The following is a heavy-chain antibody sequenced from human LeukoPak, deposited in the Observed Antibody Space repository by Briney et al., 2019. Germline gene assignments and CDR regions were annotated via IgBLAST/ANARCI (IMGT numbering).Heavy chain of an antibody. CDR1: GGTFSSYA. Sequence: GASVKVSCKASGGTFSSYAISWVRQAPGQGLEWMGGIIPIFGTANYAQNFQGRVTITADKFTSTAYMELSSLRSEDTAVYYCARRQYSAYDLFDYWGQGTLVTVSS. D-gene: IGHD5-12*01. CDR3: ARRQYSAYDLFDY. V-gene: IGHV1-69*06. J-gene: IGHJ4*02. CDR2: IIPIFGTA.